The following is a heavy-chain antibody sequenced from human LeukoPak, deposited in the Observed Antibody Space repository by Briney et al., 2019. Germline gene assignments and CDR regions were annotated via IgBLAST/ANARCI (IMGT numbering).Heavy chain of an antibody. D-gene: IGHD2-15*01. Sequence: GGSLRLSCAASGFTFDDYGMSWVRQAPGKGLEWVSGINWNGGSTGYADSVKGRFTISRDNAKNSLYLQMNSLRAEDTALYYCCTMPTPYYYYYYMDVWGKGTTVTVSS. CDR1: GFTFDDYG. J-gene: IGHJ6*03. CDR3: CTMPTPYYYYYYMDV. V-gene: IGHV3-20*04. CDR2: INWNGGST.